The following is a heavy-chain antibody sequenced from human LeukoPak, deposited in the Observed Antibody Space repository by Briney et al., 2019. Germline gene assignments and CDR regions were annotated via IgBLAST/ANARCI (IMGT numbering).Heavy chain of an antibody. CDR3: ARHDTMIVVVPS. J-gene: IGHJ5*02. D-gene: IGHD3-22*01. V-gene: IGHV4-39*01. CDR2: IYYSGST. Sequence: SETLSLTCTVSGGSISSSSYYWGWIRQPPGKGLEWIGSIYYSGSTYYNPSLKSRVTISVDTSKNQFSLKLSSVTAADTAVYYCARHDTMIVVVPSSGQGTLVTASS. CDR1: GGSISSSSYY.